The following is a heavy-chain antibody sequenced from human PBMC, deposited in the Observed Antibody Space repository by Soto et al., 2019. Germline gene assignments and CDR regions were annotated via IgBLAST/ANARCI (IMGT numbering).Heavy chain of an antibody. CDR3: ARHVIGSGWEIFDY. CDR1: GGSISSYY. D-gene: IGHD6-19*01. CDR2: IYYSGST. J-gene: IGHJ4*02. Sequence: PSETLSLTCTVSGGSISSYYWSWIRQPPGKGLEWIGYIYYSGSTNYNPSLKSRVTISVDTSKNQFSLKLSSVTAADTAVYYCARHVIGSGWEIFDYWGQGTLVTVSS. V-gene: IGHV4-59*08.